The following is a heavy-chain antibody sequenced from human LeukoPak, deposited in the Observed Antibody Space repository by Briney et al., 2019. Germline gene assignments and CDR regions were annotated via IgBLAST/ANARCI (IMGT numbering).Heavy chain of an antibody. CDR3: ARESNVLLWFGEPV. CDR1: GGSISSYY. D-gene: IGHD3-10*01. J-gene: IGHJ4*02. Sequence: SETPSLTCTVSGGSISSYYWSWIRQPAGKGLEWIGRIYTSGSANYNPSLKSRVTMSVDTSKNQFSLKLSSVTAADTAVYYCARESNVLLWFGEPVWGQGTLVTVSS. V-gene: IGHV4-4*07. CDR2: IYTSGSA.